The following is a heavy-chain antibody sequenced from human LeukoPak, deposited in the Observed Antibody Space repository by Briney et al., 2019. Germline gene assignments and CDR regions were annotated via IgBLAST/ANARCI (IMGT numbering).Heavy chain of an antibody. CDR1: RFNFRNYA. V-gene: IGHV3-30*04. D-gene: IGHD4-17*01. Sequence: GGALRLCCSASRFNFRNYAMPAVRQAPGKGQEWEAVISEDGSNKYYADSVKGGFTISRDKSKNTLYLQMNSLRAADTAVYYCPRENNDYGDQNAFDIWGQGTMVSVSS. CDR2: ISEDGSNK. CDR3: PRENNDYGDQNAFDI. J-gene: IGHJ3*02.